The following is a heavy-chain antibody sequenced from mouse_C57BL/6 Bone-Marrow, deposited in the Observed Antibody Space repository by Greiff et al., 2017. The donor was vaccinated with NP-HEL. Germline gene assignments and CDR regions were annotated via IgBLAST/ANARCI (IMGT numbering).Heavy chain of an antibody. J-gene: IGHJ1*03. CDR3: ARRYYYSSDDWYFDV. CDR1: GYTFTSYW. CDR2: IDPNSGGT. Sequence: QVQLQQSGAELVKPGASVKLSCKASGYTFTSYWMSWVQQRPGRGLEWIGGIDPNSGGTKYYEKFKSKATLTVDKPSSTAYMQLSSLTSEDSAVYYCARRYYYSSDDWYFDVWGTGTTVTVSS. D-gene: IGHD2-5*01. V-gene: IGHV1-72*01.